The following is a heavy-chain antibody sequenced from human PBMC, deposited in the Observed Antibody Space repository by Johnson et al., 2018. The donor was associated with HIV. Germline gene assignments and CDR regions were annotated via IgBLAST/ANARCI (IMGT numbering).Heavy chain of an antibody. CDR2: ISYDGSNK. J-gene: IGHJ3*02. Sequence: QMQLVESGGGLVQPGRSLRLSCAASGFTFSSYAMHWVRQAPGKGLEWVAVISYDGSNKYYADSVKGRFTISRDNSKNTLYLQMNSLRAEDTAVYYCARDGGIAATDAFDIWGQGTMVTVSS. CDR3: ARDGGIAATDAFDI. V-gene: IGHV3-30*04. CDR1: GFTFSSYA. D-gene: IGHD6-13*01.